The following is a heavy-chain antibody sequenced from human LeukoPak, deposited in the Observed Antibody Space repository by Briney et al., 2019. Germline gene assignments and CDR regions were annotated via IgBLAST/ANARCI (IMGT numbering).Heavy chain of an antibody. D-gene: IGHD6-13*01. CDR2: IYSGGST. V-gene: IGHV3-66*01. J-gene: IGHJ5*02. Sequence: GGSLRLSCAASGFTFSKFPMGWVRQAPGRGLEWVSVIYSGGSTYYADSVKGRFTISRDNSKNTLYLQMNSLRAEDTAVYYCARENQQQLVSNWFDPWGQGTLVTVSS. CDR3: ARENQQQLVSNWFDP. CDR1: GFTFSKFP.